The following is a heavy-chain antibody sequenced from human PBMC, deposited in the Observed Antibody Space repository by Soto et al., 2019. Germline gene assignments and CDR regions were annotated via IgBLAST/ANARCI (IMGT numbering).Heavy chain of an antibody. Sequence: SETLSLTYTVSGGSISSSSYYWGWIRQPPGKGLEWIGSIYYSGSTYYNPSLKSRVTISVDTSKNQFSLKLSSVTAADTAVYYCARHRMGYDSSGYIDYWGQGTLVTVSS. CDR1: GGSISSSSYY. D-gene: IGHD3-22*01. CDR3: ARHRMGYDSSGYIDY. J-gene: IGHJ4*02. V-gene: IGHV4-39*01. CDR2: IYYSGST.